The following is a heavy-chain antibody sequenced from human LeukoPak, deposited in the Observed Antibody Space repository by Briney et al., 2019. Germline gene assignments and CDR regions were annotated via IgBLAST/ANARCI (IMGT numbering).Heavy chain of an antibody. CDR3: ARVLRVNDFWSGYFFDY. D-gene: IGHD3-3*01. V-gene: IGHV4-59*12. Sequence: SETLSLTCTVSDGSLNTYYWSWVRQSPGKGLEWIAYIYYTGSTNYNPSLRSRVTVSVDTSKNQFSLKLSSVTAADTAVYYCARVLRVNDFWSGYFFDYWGQGTLVTVSS. CDR1: DGSLNTYY. J-gene: IGHJ4*02. CDR2: IYYTGST.